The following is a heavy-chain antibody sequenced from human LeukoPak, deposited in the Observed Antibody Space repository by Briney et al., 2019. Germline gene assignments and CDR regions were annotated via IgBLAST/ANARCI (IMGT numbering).Heavy chain of an antibody. CDR1: GGTFSTSA. CDR2: INPNSGGT. Sequence: ASVKVSCKASGGTFSTSAISWVRQAPGQGLEWMGWINPNSGGTNYAQKFQGRVTMTRDTSISTAYMELSRLRSDDTAVYYCARGEYNYGRDWFDPWGQGTLVTVSS. D-gene: IGHD5-18*01. CDR3: ARGEYNYGRDWFDP. J-gene: IGHJ5*02. V-gene: IGHV1-2*02.